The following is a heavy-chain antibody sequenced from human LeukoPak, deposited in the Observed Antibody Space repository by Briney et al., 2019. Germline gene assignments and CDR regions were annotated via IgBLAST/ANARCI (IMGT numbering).Heavy chain of an antibody. D-gene: IGHD2-2*01. CDR2: INPSGGST. J-gene: IGHJ4*02. Sequence: ASVKVSCKASGYTFTSYYMHSVRQAPGQGLEWMGIINPSGGSTSYAQKVQCRVTMTRDTSTSTVYMELSRLRSEDTAVYCCARDGSGPAATVDYWGQGTLVTVSS. CDR3: ARDGSGPAATVDY. CDR1: GYTFTSYY. V-gene: IGHV1-46*01.